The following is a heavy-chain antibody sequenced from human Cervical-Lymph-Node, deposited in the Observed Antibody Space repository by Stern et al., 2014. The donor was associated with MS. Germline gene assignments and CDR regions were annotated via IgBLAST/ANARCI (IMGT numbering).Heavy chain of an antibody. D-gene: IGHD3-3*01. CDR1: GYIFTDYY. CDR3: ARGSGTAYDLRGDY. CDR2: INPNSGGT. V-gene: IGHV1-2*02. J-gene: IGHJ4*01. Sequence: VQLVEPGAEARAPGASMKVSCKASGYIFTDYYLHWVRQAPGQGLEGLGWINPNSGGTNYAQNFQGRVTMTRDTSISTAYMELRWLGSADTAVYYCARGSGTAYDLRGDYWGQGTLVTVSS.